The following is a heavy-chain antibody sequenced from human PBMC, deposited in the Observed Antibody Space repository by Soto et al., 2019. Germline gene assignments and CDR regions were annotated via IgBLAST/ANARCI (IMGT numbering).Heavy chain of an antibody. CDR3: AREPGYCSSTSCYPSNYYYGMDV. CDR2: ISAYNGNT. CDR1: GYTCTSCG. V-gene: IGHV1-18*01. Sequence: ASVKVSCNASGYTCTSCGISWVRQAPGQGLEWMGWISAYNGNTNYAQKLQGRVTMTTDTSTSTAYMELRSLRSDDTAVYYCAREPGYCSSTSCYPSNYYYGMDVWGQGTTVTVSS. D-gene: IGHD2-2*01. J-gene: IGHJ6*02.